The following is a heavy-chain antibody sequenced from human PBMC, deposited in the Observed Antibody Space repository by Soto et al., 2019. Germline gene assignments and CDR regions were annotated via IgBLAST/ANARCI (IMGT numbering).Heavy chain of an antibody. Sequence: QEDLVQSGAEVKKPGSSVNVSCKASGGIFGSYSITWVRQATGQRLEWMGEIIPLLRTVNYAQKFQGRVTITGDRSTSTVYMALSSLRSDETAFYYCARDPVDLFGYMDVWGQGTTVTVSS. V-gene: IGHV1-69*06. CDR2: IIPLLRTV. CDR3: ARDPVDLFGYMDV. D-gene: IGHD6-25*01. CDR1: GGIFGSYS. J-gene: IGHJ6*02.